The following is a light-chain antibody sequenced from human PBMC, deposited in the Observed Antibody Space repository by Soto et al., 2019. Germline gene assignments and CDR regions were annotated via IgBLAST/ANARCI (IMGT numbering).Light chain of an antibody. CDR3: QQYGSSPQT. J-gene: IGKJ5*01. CDR1: QSVCSSY. CDR2: GAS. V-gene: IGKV3-20*01. Sequence: EIVLTQSPGTLSLSPGERATLSCRASQSVCSSYLAWYQQKPGQAPRLLIYGASSRATGIPDRFSGSGSGTDFTLTISRLEPEDFAVYYCQQYGSSPQTFGQGTRLEIK.